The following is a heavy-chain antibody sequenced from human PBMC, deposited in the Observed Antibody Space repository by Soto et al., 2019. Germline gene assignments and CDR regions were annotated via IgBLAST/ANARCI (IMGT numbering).Heavy chain of an antibody. Sequence: QEQLVESGGGVVQPGRSLRLSCAASGFTFYTYGMHWVRQVPGKGLQWVAVIWYHGGTKYYADSVRGRFTVSRDNSKNTLYLHMNSLRDQDTAVYYCARIDCTGNNCNPYYHYGMDVWGQGTTVTVSS. J-gene: IGHJ6*02. D-gene: IGHD2-8*02. CDR2: IWYHGGTK. CDR1: GFTFYTYG. CDR3: ARIDCTGNNCNPYYHYGMDV. V-gene: IGHV3-33*01.